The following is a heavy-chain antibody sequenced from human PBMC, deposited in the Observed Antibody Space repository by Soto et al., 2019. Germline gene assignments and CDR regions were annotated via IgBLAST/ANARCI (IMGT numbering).Heavy chain of an antibody. D-gene: IGHD4-4*01. CDR1: GFTFSSYW. J-gene: IGHJ6*03. Sequence: LRLSCAASGFTFSSYWMSWVRQAPGKGLEWVANIKQDGSEKYYVDSVKGRFTISRDNAKNSLYLQMNSLRAEDTAVYYCARAMTTVTNYYYYYTDVPGKGTSGTVSS. CDR3: ARAMTTVTNYYYYYTDV. CDR2: IKQDGSEK. V-gene: IGHV3-7*01.